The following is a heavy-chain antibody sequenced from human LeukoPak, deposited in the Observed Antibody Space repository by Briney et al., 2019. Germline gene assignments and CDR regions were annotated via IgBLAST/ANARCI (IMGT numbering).Heavy chain of an antibody. D-gene: IGHD3-3*01. J-gene: IGHJ4*02. Sequence: SETLSLTCSVSGVSISNYYWTWIRQPPGKGLEWVGYVYYSGNTNYNPSLKGRVTISVDTSKNHFSLKLSSVTAADTAVYYCASGQYYDLWSGYYVGWGQGTLVTVSA. CDR2: VYYSGNT. CDR1: GVSISNYY. V-gene: IGHV4-59*12. CDR3: ASGQYYDLWSGYYVG.